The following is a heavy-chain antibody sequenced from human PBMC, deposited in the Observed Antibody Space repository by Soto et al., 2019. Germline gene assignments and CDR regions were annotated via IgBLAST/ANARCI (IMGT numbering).Heavy chain of an antibody. Sequence: GGSLRLSCAASGFTFSSYAMSWVRQAPGKGLEWVSAISGSGGSTYYADSVKGRFTISRDNSKNTLYLQMNSLRAEDTAVYYCAKDLGYDYIWGSYRPPPTDYYYMDVWGKGTTVTVSS. CDR2: ISGSGGST. CDR3: AKDLGYDYIWGSYRPPPTDYYYMDV. CDR1: GFTFSSYA. V-gene: IGHV3-23*01. D-gene: IGHD3-16*02. J-gene: IGHJ6*03.